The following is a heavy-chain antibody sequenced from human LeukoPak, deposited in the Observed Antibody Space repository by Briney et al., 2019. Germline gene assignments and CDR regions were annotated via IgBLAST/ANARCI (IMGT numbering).Heavy chain of an antibody. CDR1: GYTFTGYY. D-gene: IGHD6-19*01. CDR3: ARWDDSAWGFGD. V-gene: IGHV1-8*03. Sequence: GASVTVSCKASGYTFTGYYMHWVRQATGQGLEWMGWMNPNSGNTGYAQKFQGRVTITRNTSISTAYMELSSLRSEDTAVYYCARWDDSAWGFGDWGPGTLVTVSS. J-gene: IGHJ4*02. CDR2: MNPNSGNT.